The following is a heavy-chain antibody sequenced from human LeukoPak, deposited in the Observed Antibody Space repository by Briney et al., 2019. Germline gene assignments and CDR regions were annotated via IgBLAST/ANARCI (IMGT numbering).Heavy chain of an antibody. CDR1: GGSISSYY. Sequence: SETLSLTCTVSGGSISSYYWSWIRQPPGKGLEWIGYIYHSGSTNYNPSLKSRVTISVDTSKNQFSLKLSSVTAADTAVYYCASSSTSWYDAFDIWGQGTMVTVSS. J-gene: IGHJ3*02. CDR3: ASSSTSWYDAFDI. D-gene: IGHD2-2*01. CDR2: IYHSGST. V-gene: IGHV4-59*01.